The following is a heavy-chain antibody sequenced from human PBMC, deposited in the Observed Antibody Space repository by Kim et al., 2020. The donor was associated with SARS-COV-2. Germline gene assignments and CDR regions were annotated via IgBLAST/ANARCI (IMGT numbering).Heavy chain of an antibody. Sequence: GESLKISCKGSGYSFTSYWIGWVRQMPGKGLEWMGIIYPGDSDTRYSPSFQGQVTISADKSISTAYLQWSSLKASDTAMYYCARLPRLWGIQLWLGAFDIWGQGTMVTVSS. CDR3: ARLPRLWGIQLWLGAFDI. V-gene: IGHV5-51*01. J-gene: IGHJ3*02. D-gene: IGHD5-18*01. CDR2: IYPGDSDT. CDR1: GYSFTSYW.